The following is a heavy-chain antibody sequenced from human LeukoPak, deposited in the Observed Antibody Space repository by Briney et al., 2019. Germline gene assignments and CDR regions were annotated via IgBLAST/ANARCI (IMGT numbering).Heavy chain of an antibody. J-gene: IGHJ4*02. D-gene: IGHD2-2*01. V-gene: IGHV1-18*01. CDR3: ARDLDLVVVPAAIPGY. Sequence: ASVKVSCKASGYIFTNFAISWVQQAPGQGLEWMGWISAYNGNTKYTQKLQGRVTMTTDTSTSTAYMELRSLRSDDTAVYYCARDLDLVVVPAAIPGYWGQGTLVTVSS. CDR1: GYIFTNFA. CDR2: ISAYNGNT.